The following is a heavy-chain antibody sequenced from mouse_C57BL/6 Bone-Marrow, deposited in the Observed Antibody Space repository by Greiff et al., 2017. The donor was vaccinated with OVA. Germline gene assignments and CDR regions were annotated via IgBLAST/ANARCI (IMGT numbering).Heavy chain of an antibody. CDR1: GFTFSDYY. V-gene: IGHV5-12*01. CDR2: ISNGGGST. Sequence: EVQVVESGGGLVQPVGSLKLSCAASGFTFSDYYMYWVRQTPEKRLEWVAYISNGGGSTYYPDTVKGRFTISRDNAKNTLYLQMSRLKSEDTAMYYCTRDRYFDVWGTGTTVTVSS. J-gene: IGHJ1*03. CDR3: TRDRYFDV.